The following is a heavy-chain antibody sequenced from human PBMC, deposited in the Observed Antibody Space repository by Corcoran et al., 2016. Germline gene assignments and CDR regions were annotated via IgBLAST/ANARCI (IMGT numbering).Heavy chain of an antibody. J-gene: IGHJ4*02. Sequence: QQQESGPGLVKPSETLSLTCTVSGGSISTYYWSWIRQPPGKGLEWIGYIYYSGSINYNPSLKSRVTISVDTSKNQFSLKLTSVTAADTAVYYCARDQGSSWYYFDYWGQGTLVTVSS. CDR1: GGSISTYY. CDR3: ARDQGSSWYYFDY. D-gene: IGHD6-19*01. CDR2: IYYSGSI. V-gene: IGHV4-59*01.